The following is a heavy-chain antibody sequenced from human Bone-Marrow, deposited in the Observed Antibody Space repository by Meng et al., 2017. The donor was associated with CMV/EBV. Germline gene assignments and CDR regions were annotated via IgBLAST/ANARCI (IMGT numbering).Heavy chain of an antibody. CDR3: AKAFLRFLEGGDNFKT. D-gene: IGHD3-3*01. V-gene: IGHV3-23*01. CDR1: GFTFSYYN. CDR2: CSGSGSST. Sequence: GESLKISCAASGFTFSYYNMNWVRQAPGKGLEWVSTCSGSGSSTYYADPVKGRFTISRDNSKNTLYLQMSSLRADDTAVYYCAKAFLRFLEGGDNFKTWGQGTMVTVSS. J-gene: IGHJ3*01.